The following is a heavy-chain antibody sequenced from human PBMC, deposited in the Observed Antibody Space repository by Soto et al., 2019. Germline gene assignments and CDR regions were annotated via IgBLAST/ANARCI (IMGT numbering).Heavy chain of an antibody. CDR2: IYYSGST. CDR1: GGSISSSSYY. D-gene: IGHD2-2*01. Sequence: LSLTCTVSGGSISSSSYYWGWIRQPPGKGLEWIGSIYYSGSTYYNPSLKSRVTISVDTSKNQFSLKLSSVTAADTAVYYCARAWEVSSTYGMDVWGQGTTVTVS. V-gene: IGHV4-39*01. J-gene: IGHJ6*02. CDR3: ARAWEVSSTYGMDV.